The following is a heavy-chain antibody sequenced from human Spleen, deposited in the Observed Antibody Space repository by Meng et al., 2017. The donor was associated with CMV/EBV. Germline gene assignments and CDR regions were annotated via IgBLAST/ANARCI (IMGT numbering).Heavy chain of an antibody. CDR2: IYYSGGT. V-gene: IGHV4-31*03. J-gene: IGHJ4*02. D-gene: IGHD6-13*01. CDR1: GGSINIVGYY. Sequence: SETLSLTHTVSGGSINIVGYYWTWIRQRPGKGLEWSGYIYYSGGTNYNPSLQSRVTISVDTSKNQFSLKLSSVTAADTAMYYCARSVGCSSTYCYTYTSSWYPDYWGQGTLVTVSS. CDR3: ARSVGCSSTYCYTYTSSWYPDY.